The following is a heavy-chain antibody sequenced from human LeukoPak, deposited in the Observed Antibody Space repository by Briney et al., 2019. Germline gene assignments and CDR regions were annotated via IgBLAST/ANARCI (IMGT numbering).Heavy chain of an antibody. CDR3: AADPEAHSSGYLDY. CDR2: IIPIFGTA. V-gene: IGHV1-69*05. Sequence: SVKVSCKAPGGTFSSYAISWVRQAPGQGLEWMGGIIPIFGTANYAQKFQGRVTITTDESTSTAYMELSSLRSEDTAVYYCAADPEAHSSGYLDYWGQGTLVTVSS. D-gene: IGHD3-22*01. J-gene: IGHJ4*02. CDR1: GGTFSSYA.